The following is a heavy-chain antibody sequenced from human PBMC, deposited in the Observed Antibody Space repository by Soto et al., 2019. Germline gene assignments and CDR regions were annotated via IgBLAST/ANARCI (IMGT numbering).Heavy chain of an antibody. V-gene: IGHV4-61*01. CDR1: GGSISSSSYY. Sequence: PSETLSLTCTVSGGSISSSSYYWSWIRQPPGKGLEWIGYIYYSGSTNYNPSLKSRVTISVDTSKNQFSLKLSSVTAADTAVYYCARDPRYGDYGRSLDYWGQGTLVTVSS. J-gene: IGHJ4*02. D-gene: IGHD4-17*01. CDR3: ARDPRYGDYGRSLDY. CDR2: IYYSGST.